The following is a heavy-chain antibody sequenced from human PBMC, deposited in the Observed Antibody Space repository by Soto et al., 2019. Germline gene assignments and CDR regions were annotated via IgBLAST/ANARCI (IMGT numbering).Heavy chain of an antibody. Sequence: PGESLKISCKGSGYSFTSYWIGWVRQMPGEGLEWMGIIYPGDSDTRYSPSFQGQVTISADKSISTAYLQWSSLKASDTAMYYCARYDYYDSSGSDYGMDVWGQGTTVTVSS. V-gene: IGHV5-51*01. CDR3: ARYDYYDSSGSDYGMDV. CDR2: IYPGDSDT. D-gene: IGHD3-22*01. J-gene: IGHJ6*02. CDR1: GYSFTSYW.